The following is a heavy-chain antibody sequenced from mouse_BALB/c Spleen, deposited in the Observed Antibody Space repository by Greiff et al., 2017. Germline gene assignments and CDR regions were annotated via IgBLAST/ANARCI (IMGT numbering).Heavy chain of an antibody. V-gene: IGHV5-6-3*01. Sequence: EVQRVESGGGLVQPGGSLKLSCAASGFTFSSYGMSWVRQTPDKRLELVATINSNGGSTYYPDSVKGRFTISRDNAKNTLYLQMSSLKSEDTAMYYCARERGSFAYWGQGTLVTVSA. CDR2: INSNGGST. CDR3: ARERGSFAY. J-gene: IGHJ3*01. CDR1: GFTFSSYG.